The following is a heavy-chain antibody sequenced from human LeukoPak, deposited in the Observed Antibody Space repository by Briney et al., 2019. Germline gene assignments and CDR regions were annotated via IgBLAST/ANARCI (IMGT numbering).Heavy chain of an antibody. CDR2: IFYSGNT. CDR3: ARQASWLPYFDL. D-gene: IGHD6-13*01. V-gene: IGHV4-59*08. CDR1: GVSISGYY. J-gene: IGHJ2*01. Sequence: KPSETLSLTCTVSGVSISGYYWSWLRQPPGLGLEWIGYIFYSGNTNYNPTLKSRVTISVDTSENHFSLRLGSVTAADTAVYFCARQASWLPYFDLWGRGTLVAVSS.